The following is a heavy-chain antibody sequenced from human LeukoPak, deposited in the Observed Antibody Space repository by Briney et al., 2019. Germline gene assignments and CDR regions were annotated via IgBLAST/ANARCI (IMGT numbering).Heavy chain of an antibody. V-gene: IGHV3-9*01. CDR1: GFTFDDYA. D-gene: IGHD3-9*01. J-gene: IGHJ5*02. CDR3: AKDMDDILTGSHWFDP. CDR2: ISWNSGSI. Sequence: GGSLRLSCAASGFTFDDYAMHWVRQAPGKGLEWVSGISWNSGSIGYADSVKGRFTISRDNAKNSLYLQMNSLRAEDTALYYCAKDMDDILTGSHWFDPWGQGTLVTVSS.